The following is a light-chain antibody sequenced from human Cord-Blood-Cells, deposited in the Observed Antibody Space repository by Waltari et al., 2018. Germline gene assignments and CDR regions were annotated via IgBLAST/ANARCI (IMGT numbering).Light chain of an antibody. J-gene: IGKJ2*03. CDR3: QQYYSTPPYS. Sequence: DIVMTQSPDSLAVSLGERAIINCKSSQSVLYSSNNKNFLAWYQQKQGQPPKLLIYWASTRESGVPDRFSGSGSGTDFTLTISSLQSEDVTVYYCQQYYSTPPYSFGQGTKLEIK. CDR2: WAS. CDR1: QSVLYSSNNKNF. V-gene: IGKV4-1*01.